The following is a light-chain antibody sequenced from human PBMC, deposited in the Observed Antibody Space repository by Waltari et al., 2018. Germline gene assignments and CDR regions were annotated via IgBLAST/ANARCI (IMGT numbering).Light chain of an antibody. CDR1: HSVYND. CDR3: QQYYNWPLT. Sequence: ETVMTQSPATLSVSPGARATLSCRASHSVYNDLAWYQQKPGQAPRLLIYGASTRATGFPARFSGSGSGSEFTLTISSLQSEDSAVYYCQQYYNWPLTFGGGT. CDR2: GAS. V-gene: IGKV3-15*01. J-gene: IGKJ4*01.